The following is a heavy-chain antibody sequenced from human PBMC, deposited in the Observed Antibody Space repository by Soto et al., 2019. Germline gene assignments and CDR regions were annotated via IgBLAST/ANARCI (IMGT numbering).Heavy chain of an antibody. J-gene: IGHJ6*03. CDR1: GYTFTSYG. CDR2: ISAYNGNT. V-gene: IGHV1-18*01. Sequence: QVQLVQSGAEVKKPGASVKVSCKASGYTFTSYGISWVRQAPGQGLEWMGWISAYNGNTNYAQKLQGRVTMTTDTSTSTAYMELRSLRSDDTAVYYCARVGVGWNVTNYYYYYYMDVWGKGTTVTVSS. CDR3: ARVGVGWNVTNYYYYYYMDV. D-gene: IGHD1-1*01.